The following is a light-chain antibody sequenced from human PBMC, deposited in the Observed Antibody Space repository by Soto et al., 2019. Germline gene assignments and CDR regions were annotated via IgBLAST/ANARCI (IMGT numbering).Light chain of an antibody. CDR1: QSVSSSY. Sequence: EIVLTQSPGTLSLSPGERATLSCRASQSVSSSYLAWYQQKTGQAPRLLIYGASSRATGIPDRFSGSGSGTDFTLTISRLEPEAVAVYYCEQYGSSLWTFGQGTKVEIK. CDR3: EQYGSSLWT. V-gene: IGKV3-20*01. J-gene: IGKJ1*01. CDR2: GAS.